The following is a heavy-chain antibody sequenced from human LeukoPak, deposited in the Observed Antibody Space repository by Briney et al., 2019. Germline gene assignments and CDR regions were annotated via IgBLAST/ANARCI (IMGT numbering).Heavy chain of an antibody. CDR2: ISSSSSYI. V-gene: IGHV3-21*01. D-gene: IGHD6-13*01. J-gene: IGHJ4*02. CDR1: GFTFSSYS. CDR3: AREKRVAAALSY. Sequence: PGGSLRLSCAASGFTFSSYSMNWVRQAPGKGLEWVSSISSSSSYINYADSVKGRFTISRDNAKNSLYLQMNSLRAEDTAVYYCAREKRVAAALSYWGQGTLVTVSS.